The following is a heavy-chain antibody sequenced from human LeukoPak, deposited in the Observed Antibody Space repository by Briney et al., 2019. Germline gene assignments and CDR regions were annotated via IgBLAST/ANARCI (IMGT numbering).Heavy chain of an antibody. V-gene: IGHV1-69*13. D-gene: IGHD5-24*01. CDR1: GGTFSSYA. CDR3: ARGEGDGYNDYYYYMDV. CDR2: IIPIFGTA. Sequence: GASVKVSCKASGGTFSSYAISWVRQAPGQGLEWMGGIIPIFGTANYAQKFQGRVTITADEYTSTAYMELSSLRSEDTAVYYCARGEGDGYNDYYYYMDVWGKGTTVTVSS. J-gene: IGHJ6*03.